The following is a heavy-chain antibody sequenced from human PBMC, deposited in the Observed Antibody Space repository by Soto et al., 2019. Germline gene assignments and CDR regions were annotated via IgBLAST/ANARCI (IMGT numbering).Heavy chain of an antibody. V-gene: IGHV3-48*03. Sequence: PGGSLTLSCAASGFTFSSYEMNWVRQAPGKGLEWVSYISSSGSTIYYADSVKGRFTISRDNAKNSLYLQMNSLRAEDTAVYYCARYSSSRPYFDYWGQGTLVTVSS. CDR2: ISSSGSTI. D-gene: IGHD6-13*01. CDR3: ARYSSSRPYFDY. CDR1: GFTFSSYE. J-gene: IGHJ4*02.